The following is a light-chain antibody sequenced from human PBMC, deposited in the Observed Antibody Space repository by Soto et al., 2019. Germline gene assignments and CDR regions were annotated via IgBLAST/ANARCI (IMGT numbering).Light chain of an antibody. CDR2: DDS. CDR3: QSYDSNLGVV. Sequence: QAVVTQPPSMSGAPGQRVTISCTGSSSNIGAGYDVHWFQQLPGTAPRLLIYDDSNRPSGVPDRFSGSKSGTSASLAITGLQAEDEADYYCQSYDSNLGVVFGGGTKLTVL. J-gene: IGLJ3*02. CDR1: SSNIGAGYD. V-gene: IGLV1-40*01.